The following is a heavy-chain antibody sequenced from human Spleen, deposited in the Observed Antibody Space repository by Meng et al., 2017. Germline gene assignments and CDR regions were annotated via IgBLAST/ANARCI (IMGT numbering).Heavy chain of an antibody. D-gene: IGHD3-22*01. Sequence: SETLSLTCTVSGYSISSGYYWGWIRQPPGKGLEWIGSIYHSGSTYYNPSLESRVTISVDTSKNQFSLKLSSVTAADTAVYYCARRKYYYDSSGYYQKHFDYWGQGTLVTVSS. CDR3: ARRKYYYDSSGYYQKHFDY. J-gene: IGHJ4*02. CDR1: GYSISSGYY. V-gene: IGHV4-38-2*02. CDR2: IYHSGST.